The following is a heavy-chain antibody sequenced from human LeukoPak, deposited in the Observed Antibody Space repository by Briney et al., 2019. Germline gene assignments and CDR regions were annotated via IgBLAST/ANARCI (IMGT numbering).Heavy chain of an antibody. Sequence: ASVKVSCKASGGTFSSYGISWVRQAPGQGLEWMGWISAYNGNTNYAQKLQGGVTMTTDTSTSTAYMELRSLRSDDTAVYYCARDEWELLPGGTNYWGQGTLVTVSS. CDR2: ISAYNGNT. D-gene: IGHD1-26*01. J-gene: IGHJ4*02. V-gene: IGHV1-18*01. CDR1: GGTFSSYG. CDR3: ARDEWELLPGGTNY.